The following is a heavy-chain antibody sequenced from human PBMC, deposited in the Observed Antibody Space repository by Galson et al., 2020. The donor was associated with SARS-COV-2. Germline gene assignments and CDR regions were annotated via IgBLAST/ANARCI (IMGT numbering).Heavy chain of an antibody. Sequence: RLEGSVKVSCKASGYTIPGYYMHWVRQAPGQGLERMGWINPNSGGKNYAQKYQGRVTMTRDTSISTAYMELSRLRSDDTAVYYCARGSHSGSYYYYYGMDVWGQGTTVTVSS. D-gene: IGHD1-26*01. J-gene: IGHJ6*02. CDR3: ARGSHSGSYYYYYGMDV. V-gene: IGHV1-2*02. CDR1: GYTIPGYY. CDR2: INPNSGGK.